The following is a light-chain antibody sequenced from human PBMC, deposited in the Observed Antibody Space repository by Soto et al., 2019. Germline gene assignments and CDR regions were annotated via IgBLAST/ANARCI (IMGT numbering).Light chain of an antibody. Sequence: QSVLTQPPSASGTPGQRVTMSCSGSSSNIVSYSVSWYLHLPGTAPNLLIYSDNQRPSGVPDRFSGSKSGTSASLAISGLQYEDEADYYCASWDDSLNGPVFGGGTKLTVL. J-gene: IGLJ3*02. V-gene: IGLV1-44*01. CDR1: SSNIVSYS. CDR3: ASWDDSLNGPV. CDR2: SDN.